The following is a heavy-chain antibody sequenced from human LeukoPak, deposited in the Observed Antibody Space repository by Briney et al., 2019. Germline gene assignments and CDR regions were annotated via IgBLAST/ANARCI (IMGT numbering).Heavy chain of an antibody. Sequence: PTETLSLTCAVYGGSFSGYYWSWIRQPPGKGLEWIGEINHSGRTNYNPSLKSRVTISVDTSKNQFSLKLSSVTAADTAVYYCARGFPRYYYGSGSYFGYWGQGTLVTVSS. CDR1: GGSFSGYY. CDR3: ARGFPRYYYGSGSYFGY. CDR2: INHSGRT. D-gene: IGHD3-10*01. J-gene: IGHJ4*02. V-gene: IGHV4-34*01.